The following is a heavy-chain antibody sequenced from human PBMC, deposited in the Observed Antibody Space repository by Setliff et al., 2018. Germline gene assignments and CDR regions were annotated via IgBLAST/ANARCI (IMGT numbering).Heavy chain of an antibody. CDR1: GGSFSTYY. CDR3: RLAHCSTTSCEEALDY. V-gene: IGHV4-34*01. J-gene: IGHJ4*02. Sequence: SETLSLTCAVYGGSFSTYYWSWIRQPPGKGLGWIGEISHNGSTNYNPSLKSRVTMSVDTSKNQFSLNLNSVTAADTAVYYFRLAHCSTTSCEEALDYWSQGTLGHRLL. D-gene: IGHD2-2*01. CDR2: ISHNGST.